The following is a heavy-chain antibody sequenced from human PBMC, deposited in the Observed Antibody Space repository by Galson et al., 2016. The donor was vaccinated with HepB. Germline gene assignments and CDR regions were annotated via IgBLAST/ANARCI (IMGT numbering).Heavy chain of an antibody. CDR3: AAHSGTNSWGRKALDY. CDR1: GTYFTTYG. Sequence: SVKVSCKAYGTYFTTYGFTWVRQAPGQGLGWMGWIGAYHGNTHSAQKFQDRVTLTRNTFTTTVYLELRSLRLDDTAVYYCAAHSGTNSWGRKALDYWGQGTLITVSS. CDR2: IGAYHGNT. V-gene: IGHV1-18*01. J-gene: IGHJ4*02. D-gene: IGHD1-26*01.